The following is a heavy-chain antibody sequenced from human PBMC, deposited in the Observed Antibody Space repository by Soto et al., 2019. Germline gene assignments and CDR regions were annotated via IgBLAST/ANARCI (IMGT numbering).Heavy chain of an antibody. D-gene: IGHD3-9*01. V-gene: IGHV1-69*13. CDR3: AIHPTSYYDILTGYRSLDY. J-gene: IGHJ4*02. Sequence: ASVKVSCKASGGTFSSYAISWVRQAPGQGLEWMGGIIPIFGTANYAQKFQGRVTITADESTSTAYMELSSLRSEDTAVYYCAIHPTSYYDILTGYRSLDYWGQGTLVTVSS. CDR2: IIPIFGTA. CDR1: GGTFSSYA.